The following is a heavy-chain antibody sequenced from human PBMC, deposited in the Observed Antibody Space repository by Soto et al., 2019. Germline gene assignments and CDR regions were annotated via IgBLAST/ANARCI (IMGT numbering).Heavy chain of an antibody. J-gene: IGHJ4*02. V-gene: IGHV1-69*02. D-gene: IGHD4-4*01. CDR3: ATDRAYSNWPNFDS. Sequence: QVQLVQSGSEVKKPGSSVRVSCKTSGGSFSMYTFSWVRQAPGQGLEWMGRVLPFLDLTTYSQKFQGRVTITADKSTATAYLDLSRLTSEDTAVYYCATDRAYSNWPNFDSWGQGTLVTVSS. CDR2: VLPFLDLT. CDR1: GGSFSMYT.